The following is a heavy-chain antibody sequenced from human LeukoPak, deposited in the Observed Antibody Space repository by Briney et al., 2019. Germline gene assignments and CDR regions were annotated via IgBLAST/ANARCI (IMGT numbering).Heavy chain of an antibody. CDR3: ATYRQIQVPFEF. Sequence: PGGSLRLSCAASGFAVSNNYMSWVRQAPGKGLEWVSSIFPSSDEIHYADSVKGRFTISRDNSRSTLSLQMDSLRAEDTATYYCATYRQIQVPFEFWGQGTLVTVSS. V-gene: IGHV3-53*01. CDR2: IFPSSDEI. CDR1: GFAVSNNY. D-gene: IGHD5-18*01. J-gene: IGHJ4*02.